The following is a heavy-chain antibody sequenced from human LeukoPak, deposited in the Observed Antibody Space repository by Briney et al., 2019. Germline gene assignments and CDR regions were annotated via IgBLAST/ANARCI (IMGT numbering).Heavy chain of an antibody. CDR1: GYTFTSYG. CDR3: ARAPQQQLVLFEYYFDY. Sequence: VASVKVSCKASGYTFTSYGISWVRQAPGQGLEWMGWISAYNGNTNYAQKLQGRVTMTTDTSTSTAYMELSRLRSDDTAVYYCARAPQQQLVLFEYYFDYWGQGTLVTVSS. CDR2: ISAYNGNT. V-gene: IGHV1-18*01. D-gene: IGHD6-13*01. J-gene: IGHJ4*02.